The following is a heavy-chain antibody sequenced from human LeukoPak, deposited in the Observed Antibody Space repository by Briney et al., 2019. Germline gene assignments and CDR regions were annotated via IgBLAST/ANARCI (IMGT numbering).Heavy chain of an antibody. D-gene: IGHD3-10*01. CDR2: IYYSGST. J-gene: IGHJ5*02. CDR3: ARNDPNDYYGSGSYSP. CDR1: GGSISSYY. V-gene: IGHV4-30-4*01. Sequence: PSETLSLTCTVSGGSISSYYWSWIRQPPGKGLEWIGYIYYSGSTYYNPSLKSRVTISVDTSKNQFSLKLSSVTAADTAVYYCARNDPNDYYGSGSYSPWGQGTLVTVSS.